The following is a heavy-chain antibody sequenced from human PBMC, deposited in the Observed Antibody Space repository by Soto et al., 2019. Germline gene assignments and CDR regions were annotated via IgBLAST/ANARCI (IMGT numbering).Heavy chain of an antibody. CDR1: GFSFSTHA. D-gene: IGHD3-10*01. CDR3: AKNPSVGVRGPLGDY. Sequence: GGSLRLSCAASGFSFSTHAMNWVRQAPGKGLEWVSIVNDVADTTYYAESVKGRFTISRDNSKKILYLQMDSVRGEDTAVYYCAKNPSVGVRGPLGDYWGQGTLVTVSS. V-gene: IGHV3-23*01. J-gene: IGHJ4*02. CDR2: VNDVADTT.